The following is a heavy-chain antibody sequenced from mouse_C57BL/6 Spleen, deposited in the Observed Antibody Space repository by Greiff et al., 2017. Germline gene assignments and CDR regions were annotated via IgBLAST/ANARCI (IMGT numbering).Heavy chain of an antibody. D-gene: IGHD1-1*02. CDR3: ARRVGDVGAMDY. J-gene: IGHJ4*01. CDR2: ISSGGSYT. Sequence: DVMLVESGGDLVKPGGSLKLSCAASGFTFSSYGMSWVRQTPDKRLEWVATISSGGSYTYYPDSVKGRFTIARDNAKNTLYLQMSSLKSEDTAMYYCARRVGDVGAMDYWGQGTAVTVSS. V-gene: IGHV5-6*02. CDR1: GFTFSSYG.